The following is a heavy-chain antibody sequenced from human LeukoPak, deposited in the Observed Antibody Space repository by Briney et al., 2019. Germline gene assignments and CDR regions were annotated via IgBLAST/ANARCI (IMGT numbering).Heavy chain of an antibody. CDR1: VFTFSSDW. J-gene: IGHJ4*02. Sequence: GGSLRHSSAASVFTFSSDWISWVRQAPGKGLEWVGNIKQDGSEKYYVDSVKGRFTISRDNAKNSLYLQMNSLRAEGTAVYYCARAQIFGVVMEYWGQGTLVTVSS. D-gene: IGHD3-3*01. CDR2: IKQDGSEK. V-gene: IGHV3-7*01. CDR3: ARAQIFGVVMEY.